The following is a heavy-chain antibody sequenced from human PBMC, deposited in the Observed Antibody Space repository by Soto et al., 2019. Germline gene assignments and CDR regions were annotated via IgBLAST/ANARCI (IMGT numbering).Heavy chain of an antibody. Sequence: QVQLVESGGGVDQLGRSLRLSCAASGFTFSSYGMHWVRQAPGKGLEWVAVISYDGSNKYYADSVKGRFTISRDNSKNTLYLQMNSLRAEDTAVYYCAKVGRYGGNTYYYYGMDVWGQGTTVTVSS. D-gene: IGHD4-17*01. CDR1: GFTFSSYG. J-gene: IGHJ6*02. CDR2: ISYDGSNK. CDR3: AKVGRYGGNTYYYYGMDV. V-gene: IGHV3-30*18.